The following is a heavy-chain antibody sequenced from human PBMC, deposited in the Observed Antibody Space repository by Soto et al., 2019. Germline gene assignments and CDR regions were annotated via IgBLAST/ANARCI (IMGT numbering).Heavy chain of an antibody. Sequence: QVHLVQSGAEVKNPGASVEVSCKASGYTFTNNAMHWVRQAPAQRLEWMGWINTATGNTKYSRKFLGRISLTRDTSATTVYMELSRLTSTDTAVYYCARDILFENWFAPWGQGTLVTVSS. CDR1: GYTFTNNA. CDR2: INTATGNT. V-gene: IGHV1-3*04. CDR3: ARDILFENWFAP. J-gene: IGHJ5*02.